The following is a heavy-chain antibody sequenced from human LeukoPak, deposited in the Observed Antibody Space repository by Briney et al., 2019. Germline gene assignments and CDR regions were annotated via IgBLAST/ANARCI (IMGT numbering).Heavy chain of an antibody. V-gene: IGHV4-59*01. Sequence: ESGPTLVKPSETLSLTCTVSGGSISSYYRSWIRQPPGKGLEWIGYIYYSGSTNYNPSLKSRVTISVDTSKNQFSLKLSSVTAADTAVYYCARAYYDILTGYSIDYWGQGTLVTVSS. J-gene: IGHJ4*02. D-gene: IGHD3-9*01. CDR3: ARAYYDILTGYSIDY. CDR1: GGSISSYY. CDR2: IYYSGST.